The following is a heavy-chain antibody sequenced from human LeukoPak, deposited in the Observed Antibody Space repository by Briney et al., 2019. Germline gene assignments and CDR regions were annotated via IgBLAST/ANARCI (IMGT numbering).Heavy chain of an antibody. J-gene: IGHJ4*02. CDR1: GFTFSSYW. D-gene: IGHD3-3*01. CDR2: TQPDGGAQ. Sequence: GGSLRLSCAASGFTFSSYWMSWVRQAPGKGLEWVASTQPDGGAQYYVDSVRGRFTISRDNAKNSLYLQMNSLRDADTAIYYCLRHHDLWGQGTLVTVSS. V-gene: IGHV3-7*01. CDR3: LRHHDL.